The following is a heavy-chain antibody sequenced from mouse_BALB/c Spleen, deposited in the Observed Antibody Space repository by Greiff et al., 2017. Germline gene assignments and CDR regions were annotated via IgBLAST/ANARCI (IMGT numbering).Heavy chain of an antibody. CDR2: IWSGGST. D-gene: IGHD1-1*01. Sequence: VKLVESGPGLVQPSQSLSITCTVSGFSLTSYGVHWVRQSPGKGLEWLGVIWSGGSTDYNAAFISRLSISKDNSKSQVFFKMNSLQANDTAIYYCAAKTTVVPFAYWGQGTLVTVSA. J-gene: IGHJ3*01. CDR1: GFSLTSYG. V-gene: IGHV2-2*02. CDR3: AAKTTVVPFAY.